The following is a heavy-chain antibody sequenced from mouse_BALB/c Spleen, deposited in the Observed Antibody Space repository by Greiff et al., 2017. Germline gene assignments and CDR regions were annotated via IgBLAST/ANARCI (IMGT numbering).Heavy chain of an antibody. V-gene: IGHV3-2*02. D-gene: IGHD4-1*02. CDR3: ANWDENYFDY. CDR2: ISYSGST. CDR1: GYSITSDYA. J-gene: IGHJ2*01. Sequence: DVQLQESGPGLVKPSQSLSLTCTVTGYSITSDYAWNWIRQFPGNKLEWMGYISYSGSTSYNPSLKSRISITRDTSKNQFFLQLNSVTTEDTATYYCANWDENYFDYWGQGTTLTVSS.